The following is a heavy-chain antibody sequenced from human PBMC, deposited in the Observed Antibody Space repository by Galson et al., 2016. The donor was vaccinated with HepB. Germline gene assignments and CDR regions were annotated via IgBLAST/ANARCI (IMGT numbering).Heavy chain of an antibody. D-gene: IGHD6-13*01. CDR3: ASMGGGSGSWYKD. J-gene: IGHJ4*02. CDR2: ISGSGDTP. CDR1: GFTFSSYP. Sequence: SLRLSCAASGFTFSSYPMSWVRQAPGQGLEWVARISGSGDTPNYADSVGGRFTITRHNSTSTLFLQLSSLRAGDTAVYYCASMGGGSGSWYKDWGQGNLVTVSS. V-gene: IGHV3-23*01.